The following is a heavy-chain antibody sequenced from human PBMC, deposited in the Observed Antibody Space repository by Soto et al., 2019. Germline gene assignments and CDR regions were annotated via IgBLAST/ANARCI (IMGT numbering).Heavy chain of an antibody. CDR2: IYYSGST. CDR1: GGSISSGGYY. Sequence: QVQLQESGPGLVKPSQTLSLTCTVSGGSISSGGYYWSWIRQHPGKGLEWIGYIYYSGSTYYNPSLKSRVTISVDTSKNQFSLKLSSVTAADTAVYYCARGGLGSYLFNDAFDIWGQGTMVTVSS. J-gene: IGHJ3*02. V-gene: IGHV4-31*03. D-gene: IGHD1-26*01. CDR3: ARGGLGSYLFNDAFDI.